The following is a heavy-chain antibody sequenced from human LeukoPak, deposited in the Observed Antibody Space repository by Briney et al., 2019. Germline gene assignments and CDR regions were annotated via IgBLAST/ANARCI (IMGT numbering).Heavy chain of an antibody. V-gene: IGHV3-23*01. D-gene: IGHD2-21*02. J-gene: IGHJ4*02. CDR1: GFTFNNHA. CDR2: MSGSVRSI. CDR3: AKDGDLPVVVTEGFFDY. Sequence: GGSLRLSCVASGFTFNNHAMTWVRQAPGKAPEWVSSMSGSVRSIHYADPVKGRFTISRDNSKNTLYLQMNSLRAEDTATYYCAKDGDLPVVVTEGFFDYWGQGSLVTVSA.